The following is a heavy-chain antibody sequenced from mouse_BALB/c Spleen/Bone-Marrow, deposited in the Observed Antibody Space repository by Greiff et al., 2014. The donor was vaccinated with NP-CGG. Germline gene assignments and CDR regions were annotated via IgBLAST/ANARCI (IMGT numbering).Heavy chain of an antibody. V-gene: IGHV1-7*01. CDR2: INPSTGYA. J-gene: IGHJ2*01. CDR1: GYTFTDTW. Sequence: VQLQQSGPELAKPGASVKMSCKASGYTFTDTWIHWIKQRPGQGLEWIGYINPSTGYAEYNQNFKDKATLTVDKSSSTAYMQLSSLTSEDSAVYSCARDYWGQGTTLTVSS. CDR3: ARDY.